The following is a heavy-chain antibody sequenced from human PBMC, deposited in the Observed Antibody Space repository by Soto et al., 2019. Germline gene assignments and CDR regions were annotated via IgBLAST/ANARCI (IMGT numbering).Heavy chain of an antibody. V-gene: IGHV3-53*01. D-gene: IGHD5-12*01. CDR2: VYDLDGT. J-gene: IGHJ3*02. Sequence: DVQLVESGGGLIQPGGSLRLSCVASGLTVSGQKYMAWVRQAPGKGPEWLSGVYDLDGTYYADSVRGRFTTSIDSSRTTVSLQMRHLRPEDTALYFCATWHLREHAYDIWGQGTMVTVSS. CDR3: ATWHLREHAYDI. CDR1: GLTVSGQKY.